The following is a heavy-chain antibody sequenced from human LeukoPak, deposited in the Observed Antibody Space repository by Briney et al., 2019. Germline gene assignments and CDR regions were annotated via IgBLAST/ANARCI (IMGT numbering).Heavy chain of an antibody. CDR3: AIRGHCTGGSCYAKFDY. J-gene: IGHJ4*02. CDR1: GCTFSTYY. CDR2: INAIGGST. Sequence: GASVKVSCKASGCTFSTYYMHWVRQAPGQGLEWMGIINAIGGSTRYAQRFQGRVTMTRDTSTSTVYVELSSLISEDTAVYYCAIRGHCTGGSCYAKFDYWGQGTLVTVSS. V-gene: IGHV1-46*01. D-gene: IGHD2-15*01.